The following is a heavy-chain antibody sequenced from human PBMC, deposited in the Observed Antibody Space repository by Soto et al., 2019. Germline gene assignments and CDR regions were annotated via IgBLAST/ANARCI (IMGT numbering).Heavy chain of an antibody. CDR1: GFTFSSYG. Sequence: QVQLVESGGGVVQPGRSLRLSCAASGFTFSSYGMHWVRQAPGKGLEWVAVISYDGSNKYYADSVKGRFTISRDNSKNTLYLQMNSLRAEDTAVYYCAQSTNFDYWGQGTLVTVSS. J-gene: IGHJ4*02. V-gene: IGHV3-30*03. CDR3: AQSTNFDY. CDR2: ISYDGSNK.